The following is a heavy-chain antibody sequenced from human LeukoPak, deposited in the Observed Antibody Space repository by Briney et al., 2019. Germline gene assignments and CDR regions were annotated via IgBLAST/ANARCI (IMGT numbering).Heavy chain of an antibody. Sequence: GGSLRLSCTASGFPFSSYGMQWVRQGPGRARVWMACIRYDENTKYYADSVKGRFTVSRDNSENTLFLQMNSLRAEDTAVYYCAKENTRDGYRHFHYWGQGTLVTVSS. CDR1: GFPFSSYG. CDR2: IRYDENTK. CDR3: AKENTRDGYRHFHY. V-gene: IGHV3-30*02. D-gene: IGHD5-24*01. J-gene: IGHJ4*02.